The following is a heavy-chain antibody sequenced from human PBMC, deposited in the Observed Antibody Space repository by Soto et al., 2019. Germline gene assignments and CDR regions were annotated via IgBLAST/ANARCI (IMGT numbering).Heavy chain of an antibody. CDR2: IWFDGSNK. CDR3: ARGMYDDGGMGGYSAL. Sequence: QVQLVESGGGVVQPGRSLRLSCAASGFTFSRYGMHWVRQAPGKGLEWVAVIWFDGSNKDYADSVKGRFTISRDNSKNTVYLQMKSLRVEDTAVYYCARGMYDDGGMGGYSALWGRGTLVTVSS. V-gene: IGHV3-33*01. D-gene: IGHD4-17*01. CDR1: GFTFSRYG. J-gene: IGHJ2*01.